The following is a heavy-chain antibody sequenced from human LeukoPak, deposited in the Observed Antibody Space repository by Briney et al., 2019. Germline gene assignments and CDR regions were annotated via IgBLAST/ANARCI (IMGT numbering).Heavy chain of an antibody. CDR1: GYIVSSYG. CDR2: ISGYSGNT. V-gene: IGHV1-18*01. Sequence: GASVKVSCKASGYIVSSYGISWVRPAPGQGLEWMGWISGYSGNTKYSQRLQGRVSMTTDTSTSTAYMELRSLRSDDTAVYYCARDSLDCSNTSCHSLDPWGQGTLVTVSS. CDR3: ARDSLDCSNTSCHSLDP. D-gene: IGHD2-2*01. J-gene: IGHJ5*02.